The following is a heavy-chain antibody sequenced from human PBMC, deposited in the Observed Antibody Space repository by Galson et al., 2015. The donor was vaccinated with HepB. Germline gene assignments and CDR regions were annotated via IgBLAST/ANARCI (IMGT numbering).Heavy chain of an antibody. D-gene: IGHD5-24*01. J-gene: IGHJ4*02. CDR2: ISYEGSSK. CDR1: GFTFTNYA. CDR3: GRVGTITREINY. V-gene: IGHV3-30-3*01. Sequence: SLRLSCAASGFTFTNYAMHWVRQAPGKGLEWVAFISYEGSSKYYTDSLKGRITISRDNSKNTMYLHMNSLRVEDTAVYYCGRVGTITREINYWGQGTLVTVSS.